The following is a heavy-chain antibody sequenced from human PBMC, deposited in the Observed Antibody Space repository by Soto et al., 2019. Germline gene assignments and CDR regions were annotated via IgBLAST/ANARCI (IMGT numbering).Heavy chain of an antibody. J-gene: IGHJ3*02. CDR3: AKGLGWRVLGDAFDI. D-gene: IGHD3-16*01. V-gene: IGHV3-30*18. CDR1: GITFSSYG. CDR2: ISYDGTNK. Sequence: GGSLRLSCAASGITFSSYGMHWVRQAPGKGLEWVAVISYDGTNKYYGDSVKGRFSISRDNSKNTLYLQMNSLRAEDTAAYYCAKGLGWRVLGDAFDIWGQGTMVTVSS.